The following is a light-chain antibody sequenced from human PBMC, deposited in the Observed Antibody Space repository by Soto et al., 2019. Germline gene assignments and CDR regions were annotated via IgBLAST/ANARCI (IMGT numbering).Light chain of an antibody. CDR1: QLVNSW. Sequence: DVQMTQSPSTLSASVGDRVTITCRASQLVNSWLAWYQQQPGRAPKLLIYDATSLESGVPSRFSGSRSGTEFTLTISSLQPHDSATYYCLQYNSYWTFGQGTRVEIK. V-gene: IGKV1-5*01. CDR2: DAT. CDR3: LQYNSYWT. J-gene: IGKJ1*01.